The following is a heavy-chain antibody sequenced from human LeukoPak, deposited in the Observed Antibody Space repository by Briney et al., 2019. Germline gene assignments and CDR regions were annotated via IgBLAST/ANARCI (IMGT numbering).Heavy chain of an antibody. CDR1: GFTFSSYA. CDR2: ISYDGSNK. J-gene: IGHJ6*02. Sequence: PGGSLRLSCAASGFTFSSYAMHWVRQAPGKGLEWVAVISYDGSNKYYADSVKGRFTISRDNSKNTLYLQMNSLRAEDTAVYYCARVPVGSSWYYYYYGMDVWGQGTTVTVSS. D-gene: IGHD6-13*01. CDR3: ARVPVGSSWYYYYYGMDV. V-gene: IGHV3-30-3*01.